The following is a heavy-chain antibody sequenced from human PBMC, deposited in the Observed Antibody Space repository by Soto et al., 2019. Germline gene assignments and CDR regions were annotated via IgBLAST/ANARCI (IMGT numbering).Heavy chain of an antibody. J-gene: IGHJ4*02. CDR2: INPSGGST. V-gene: IGHV1-46*03. Sequence: ASVKVSCKASGYTFTSYYMHWVRQAPGQGLEWMGIINPSGGSTSYAQKFQGRVTMTRDTSTSTVYMELSSLRSEDTAVYYCARAMDIVATPSGFDYWGQGTLVTVSS. CDR1: GYTFTSYY. D-gene: IGHD5-12*01. CDR3: ARAMDIVATPSGFDY.